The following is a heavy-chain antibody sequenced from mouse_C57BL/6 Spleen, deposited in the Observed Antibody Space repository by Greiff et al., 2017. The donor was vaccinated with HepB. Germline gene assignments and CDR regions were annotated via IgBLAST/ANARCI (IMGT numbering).Heavy chain of an antibody. J-gene: IGHJ3*01. CDR1: GFTFSSYA. CDR3: AREGVGPWFAY. V-gene: IGHV5-4*01. Sequence: EVKVIESGGGLVKPGGSLKLSCAASGFTFSSYAMSWVRQTPEKRLEWVATISDGGSYTYYPDNVKGRFTISRDNAKNNLYLQMSHLKSEDTAMYYCAREGVGPWFAYWGQGTLVTVSA. CDR2: ISDGGSYT. D-gene: IGHD1-1*01.